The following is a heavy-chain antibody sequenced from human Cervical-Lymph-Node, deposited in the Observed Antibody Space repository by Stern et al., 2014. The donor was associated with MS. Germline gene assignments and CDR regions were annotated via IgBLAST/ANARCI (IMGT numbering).Heavy chain of an antibody. CDR2: ISYDGRNN. CDR1: GFTFSNYA. V-gene: IGHV3-30*04. J-gene: IGHJ4*02. CDR3: ASPPPSDY. Sequence: QVQLVESGGGVVQPGRSLRLSCAASGFTFSNYAMHWVRQAPGKGLEWVAAISYDGRNNYYADSVKGRFTISRDNSKNTLYLHMNSLRTEDTAVYYCASPPPSDYWGQGTLVTVSS.